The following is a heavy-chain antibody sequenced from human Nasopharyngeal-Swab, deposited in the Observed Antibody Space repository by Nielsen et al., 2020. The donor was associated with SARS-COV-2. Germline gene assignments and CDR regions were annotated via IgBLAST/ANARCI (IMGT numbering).Heavy chain of an antibody. CDR2: ISAYNGNT. CDR1: GYTFTSYG. J-gene: IGHJ6*02. CDR3: ARDSDDFWSVKNWGYYYYYGMDV. V-gene: IGHV1-18*01. D-gene: IGHD3-3*01. Sequence: ASVKVSCKASGYTFTSYGISWVRQAPGQGLEWMGWISAYNGNTNYAQKLQGRVTMTTDTSTSTAYMELRSLRSDDTAVYYCARDSDDFWSVKNWGYYYYYGMDVWGQGTRSPSP.